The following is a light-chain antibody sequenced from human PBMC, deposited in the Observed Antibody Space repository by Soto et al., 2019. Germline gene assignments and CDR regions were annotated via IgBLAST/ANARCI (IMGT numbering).Light chain of an antibody. CDR3: QQRTDWHRT. Sequence: EVVLTQSPATLYLSPGERATLSCRASQSVSRNLAWYQQKPGQAPRLLIYRASTRATGIPARFSGSGSGTDFFLSISSLQPEDFADYYCQQRTDWHRTFGQGTKVEVK. J-gene: IGKJ1*01. CDR2: RAS. CDR1: QSVSRN. V-gene: IGKV3-11*01.